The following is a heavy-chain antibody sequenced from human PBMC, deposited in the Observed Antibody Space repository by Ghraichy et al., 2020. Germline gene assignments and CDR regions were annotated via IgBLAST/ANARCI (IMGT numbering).Heavy chain of an antibody. V-gene: IGHV4-39*01. D-gene: IGHD1-7*01. J-gene: IGHJ2*01. CDR3: ARVNLGTTYADWYFVL. CDR2: IYYSGST. CDR1: GGSISSSSYY. Sequence: SETLSLTCTVSGGSISSSSYYWGWIRQPPGEGLEWIGSIYYSGSTYYNPSLKSRVTISVDTSKNQFSVKLSSVTAADTAVYYCARVNLGTTYADWYFVLWGRGTLVTVSS.